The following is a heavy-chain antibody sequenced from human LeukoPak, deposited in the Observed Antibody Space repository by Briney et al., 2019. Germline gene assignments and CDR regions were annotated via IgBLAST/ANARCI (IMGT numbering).Heavy chain of an antibody. Sequence: GGSLRLSCAASGFTLSSYAMSWVRQAPGKGLEWVSGISGSGGTTYYADSVKGRFIISRDNSKNTLYLQMNSLRAGDTAVYDCAKGDSGVVTSAGTSLFDYWGQGTLVTVSP. CDR3: AKGDSGVVTSAGTSLFDY. J-gene: IGHJ4*02. CDR2: ISGSGGTT. CDR1: GFTLSSYA. V-gene: IGHV3-23*01. D-gene: IGHD4-23*01.